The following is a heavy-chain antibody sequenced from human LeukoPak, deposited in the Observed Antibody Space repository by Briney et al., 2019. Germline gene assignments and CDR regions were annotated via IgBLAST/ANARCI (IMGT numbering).Heavy chain of an antibody. Sequence: PGGSLRLSCSASGFTFSTHWMHWVRQAPGKGLVWVSRINSDGNSINYADSVKGRFTISRDNAMSTLFLQMNSLRAEDTAVYYXXASGSFWDYDYWGQGAQVTVSS. CDR2: INSDGNSI. V-gene: IGHV3-74*01. CDR1: GFTFSTHW. CDR3: XASGSFWDYDY. J-gene: IGHJ4*02. D-gene: IGHD3-10*01.